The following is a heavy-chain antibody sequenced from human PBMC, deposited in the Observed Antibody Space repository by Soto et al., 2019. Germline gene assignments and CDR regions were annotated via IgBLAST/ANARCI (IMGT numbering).Heavy chain of an antibody. V-gene: IGHV3-7*01. D-gene: IGHD6-13*01. CDR2: IKQDGSEK. CDR3: ARGSRWKQQLHAFDI. J-gene: IGHJ3*02. Sequence: EVQLVESGGGLVQPGGSLRLSCAASGFTFSSYWMSWVRQAPGKGLEGVAKIKQDGSEKYYVDSVKGRFTISRDNAKNSLYLQMNSLRAEDTAVYYCARGSRWKQQLHAFDIWGQGTMVTVSS. CDR1: GFTFSSYW.